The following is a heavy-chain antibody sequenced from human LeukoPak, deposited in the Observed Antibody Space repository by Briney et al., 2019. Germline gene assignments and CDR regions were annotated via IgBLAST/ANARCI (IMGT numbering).Heavy chain of an antibody. CDR2: INPSGGNT. J-gene: IGHJ5*02. Sequence: ASVKVSCKASGYTFTSYYMHWVRHAPGQGLEWMGIINPSGGNTRYAQKFQGRVTMTRDTSTSTVYMELSSLRSEDTAVYYCARAWGAGGSSVYNWFDPWGQGTLVTVSS. CDR1: GYTFTSYY. V-gene: IGHV1-46*01. CDR3: ARAWGAGGSSVYNWFDP. D-gene: IGHD6-13*01.